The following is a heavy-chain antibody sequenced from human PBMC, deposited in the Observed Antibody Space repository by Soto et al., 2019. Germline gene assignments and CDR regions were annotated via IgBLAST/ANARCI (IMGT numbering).Heavy chain of an antibody. CDR3: ARHVGFWSGYSGFDY. Sequence: SETLSLTCTVSGGSISSSSYYWGWIRQPPGKGLEWIGSIYYSGSTYYNPSLKSRVTISVDTSKNQFSLKLSSVTAADTAVYYCARHVGFWSGYSGFDYWGQGTLVTVSS. D-gene: IGHD3-3*01. V-gene: IGHV4-39*01. CDR1: GGSISSSSYY. J-gene: IGHJ4*02. CDR2: IYYSGST.